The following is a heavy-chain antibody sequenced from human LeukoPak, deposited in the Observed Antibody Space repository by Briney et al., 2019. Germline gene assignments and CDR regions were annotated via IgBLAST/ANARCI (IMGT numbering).Heavy chain of an antibody. V-gene: IGHV3-30*02. D-gene: IGHD3-22*01. CDR1: GFIFSTHG. CDR2: IRYDGSNK. Sequence: GGSLRLSCAASGFIFSTHGMHWVRQAPGKGLEWLAFIRYDGSNKYYADSVKGRFTISRDNSKNTLYLQMNSLRAEDTAVYYCARVGQVVLIGVGWRGAFDIWGQGTMITVSS. CDR3: ARVGQVVLIGVGWRGAFDI. J-gene: IGHJ3*02.